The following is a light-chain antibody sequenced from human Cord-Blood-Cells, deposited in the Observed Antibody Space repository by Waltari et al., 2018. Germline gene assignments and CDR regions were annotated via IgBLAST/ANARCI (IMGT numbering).Light chain of an antibody. V-gene: IGKV3-11*01. Sequence: EIVLTQSPATLSLSPGERATLSCRASQSVSSYLAWYQQKPGQAPRLLIYDASNRATGIQARFSGSGSGTDFTLTISSLEPEDFAVYYCQQRSNWPPLTFGGGTK. J-gene: IGKJ4*01. CDR2: DAS. CDR1: QSVSSY. CDR3: QQRSNWPPLT.